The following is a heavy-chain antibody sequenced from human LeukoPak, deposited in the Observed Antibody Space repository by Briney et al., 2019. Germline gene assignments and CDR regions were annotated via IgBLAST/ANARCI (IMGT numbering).Heavy chain of an antibody. CDR1: GYTFTSYG. CDR2: ISPYIGKT. CDR3: ARALRGGSFDY. Sequence: ASVKVSCKASGYTFTSYGISWVRQAPGQGLEWMGWISPYIGKTNYAQKFQGRVTLTTDTSTTTAYMELRSLRFDDTAVYYCARALRGGSFDYWGQGTLVTVSS. V-gene: IGHV1-18*01. J-gene: IGHJ4*02. D-gene: IGHD2-15*01.